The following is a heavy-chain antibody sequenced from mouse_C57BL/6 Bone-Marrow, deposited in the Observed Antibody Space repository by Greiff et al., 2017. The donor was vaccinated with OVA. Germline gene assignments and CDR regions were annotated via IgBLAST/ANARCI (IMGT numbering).Heavy chain of an antibody. V-gene: IGHV1-85*01. CDR1: GYTFTSYD. CDR3: ARSGWFAY. CDR2: IYPRDGST. Sequence: VMLVESGPELVKPGASVKLSCKASGYTFTSYDINWVKQRPGQGLEWIGWIYPRDGSTKYNEKFKGKATLTVDTSSSTAYMQLHSLTSEDSAVYFCARSGWFAYWGQGTLVTVSA. D-gene: IGHD3-1*01. J-gene: IGHJ3*01.